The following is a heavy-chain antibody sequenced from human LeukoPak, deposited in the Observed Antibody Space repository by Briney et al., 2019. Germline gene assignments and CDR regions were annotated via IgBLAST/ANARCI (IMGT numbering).Heavy chain of an antibody. J-gene: IGHJ3*02. D-gene: IGHD6-6*01. CDR1: GFIFSQHW. CDR2: INGDGSST. V-gene: IGHV3-74*01. CDR3: ARDGRPAARDI. Sequence: GGSLRLSRAGSGFIFSQHWMQWVRQVPGKGLVWVSRINGDGSSTNYADSVKGRFTISRDNAKNTLYLQMNSLRAEDTAVYYCARDGRPAARDIWGQGTMVTVSS.